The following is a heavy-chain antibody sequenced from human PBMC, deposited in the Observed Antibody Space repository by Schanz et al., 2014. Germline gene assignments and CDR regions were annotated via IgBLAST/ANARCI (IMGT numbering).Heavy chain of an antibody. CDR2: VHSSGST. CDR1: GGSIRGYY. J-gene: IGHJ5*02. D-gene: IGHD4-4*01. CDR3: ARHLPGGYNNHGWFDP. V-gene: IGHV4-59*08. Sequence: QVQLQESGPGLVKPSETLSLTCTVSGGSIRGYYCSWIRQPPGKGLEWIGYVHSSGSTNYNSSLKSRVTIPVDTSKTQFSLKLSSGTAADTAVYYCARHLPGGYNNHGWFDPWGQGTLVTVSS.